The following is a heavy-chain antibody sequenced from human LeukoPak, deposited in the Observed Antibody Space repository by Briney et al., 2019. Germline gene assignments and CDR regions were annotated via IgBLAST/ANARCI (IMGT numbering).Heavy chain of an antibody. CDR3: ARSTDYYDSSLPGFGY. V-gene: IGHV4-59*12. Sequence: SETLSLTCTVSGGSISSYYWSWIRQPPGKGLEWIGYIYYSGSTNYNPSLKSRVTISVDTSKNQFSLKLSSVTAADTAVYYCARSTDYYDSSLPGFGYWGQGTLVTVSS. CDR2: IYYSGST. D-gene: IGHD3-22*01. CDR1: GGSISSYY. J-gene: IGHJ4*02.